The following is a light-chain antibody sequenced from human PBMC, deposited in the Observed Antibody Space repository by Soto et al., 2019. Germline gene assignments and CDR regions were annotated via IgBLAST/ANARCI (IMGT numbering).Light chain of an antibody. CDR1: SSVY. CDR2: EVN. CDR3: SSHAGNKDFV. Sequence: QSSLTQPPSASGSPGQSVTISCTGTSSVYVSWYQQHPVKAPKLIIYEVNKRPSGVPDRFSGSKSGNTASLTVSGLQAEDEADYYCSSHAGNKDFVFGTGTKVTVL. V-gene: IGLV2-8*01. J-gene: IGLJ1*01.